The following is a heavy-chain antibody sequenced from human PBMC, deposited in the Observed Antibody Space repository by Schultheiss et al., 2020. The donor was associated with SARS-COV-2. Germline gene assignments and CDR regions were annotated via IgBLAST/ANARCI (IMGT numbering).Heavy chain of an antibody. Sequence: GGSLRLSCAASGFTFSSYGMHWVRQAPGKGLEWVAVIWYDGSNKYYADSVKGRFTISRDNSKNTLYLQMNSLRAEDTAVYYCARTLVVEGAFDIWGQGTMVTVSS. CDR3: ARTLVVEGAFDI. D-gene: IGHD2-15*01. J-gene: IGHJ3*02. V-gene: IGHV3-33*01. CDR1: GFTFSSYG. CDR2: IWYDGSNK.